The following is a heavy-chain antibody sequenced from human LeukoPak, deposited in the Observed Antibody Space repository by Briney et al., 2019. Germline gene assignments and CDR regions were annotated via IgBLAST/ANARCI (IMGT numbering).Heavy chain of an antibody. D-gene: IGHD3-3*01. Sequence: SETLSLTCAVYGGSFSGYYWSWIRQPPGKGLEWIGEINHSGSTNYNPSLKSRVTISVDTSKNQFSLKLSSVTAADTAVYYCARGPTYYDFWSGYPQNDYFDYWGQGTLVTVSS. CDR1: GGSFSGYY. CDR2: INHSGST. CDR3: ARGPTYYDFWSGYPQNDYFDY. V-gene: IGHV4-34*01. J-gene: IGHJ4*02.